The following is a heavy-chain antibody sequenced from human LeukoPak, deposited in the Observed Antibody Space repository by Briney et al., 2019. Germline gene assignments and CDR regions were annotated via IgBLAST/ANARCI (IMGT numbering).Heavy chain of an antibody. V-gene: IGHV3-48*01. J-gene: IGHJ6*02. CDR3: ARDRVRRTTNGMDV. CDR1: GFTFSSYS. D-gene: IGHD4-11*01. Sequence: GGPLRLSCAASGFTFSSYSMNWVRQAPGKGLEWVSYISSSSSTIYYADSVKGRFTISRDNAKNSLYLQMNSLRAEDTAVYYCARDRVRRTTNGMDVWGQGTTVTVSS. CDR2: ISSSSSTI.